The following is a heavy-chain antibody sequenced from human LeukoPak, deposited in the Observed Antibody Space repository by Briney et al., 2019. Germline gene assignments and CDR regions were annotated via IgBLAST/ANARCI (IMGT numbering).Heavy chain of an antibody. V-gene: IGHV3-9*01. CDR2: ISWNSGSI. CDR1: GFTFDDYA. D-gene: IGHD1-7*01. CDR3: AKDRDYNWNSHFDY. Sequence: PGGSLRLSCAASGFTFDDYAMHWVRQAPGKGLEWVSGISWNSGSIGYADSVKGRFTISRDNAKNSLYLQMNSLRAEDTALYYCAKDRDYNWNSHFDYWGQGTLVTVSS. J-gene: IGHJ4*02.